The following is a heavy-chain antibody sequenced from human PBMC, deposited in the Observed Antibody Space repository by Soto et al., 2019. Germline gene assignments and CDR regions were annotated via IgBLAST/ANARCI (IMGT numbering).Heavy chain of an antibody. J-gene: IGHJ5*02. V-gene: IGHV3-21*04. CDR3: AKDLYCSSTSCYGEAYNWFDP. D-gene: IGHD2-2*01. Sequence: WGSLRLSCAASGFTLSNYAVNWVRQAPGKGLEWVSYISSDSRYIYYGDSVKGRFTISRDNSKNTLYLQMNSLRAEDTAVYYCAKDLYCSSTSCYGEAYNWFDPWGQGTLVTVSS. CDR2: ISSDSRYI. CDR1: GFTLSNYA.